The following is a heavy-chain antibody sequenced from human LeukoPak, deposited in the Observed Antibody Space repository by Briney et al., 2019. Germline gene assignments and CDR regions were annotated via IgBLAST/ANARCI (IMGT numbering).Heavy chain of an antibody. Sequence: PSETLSLTCAVYGGSFSGYYWSWIRQPPGKGLEWIGEINHSGSTYYNPSLKSRVTISVDTSKNQFSLKLSSVTAADTAVYYCARRRSIVVPAASYWYFDLWGRGTLVTVSS. V-gene: IGHV4-34*01. CDR3: ARRRSIVVPAASYWYFDL. CDR2: INHSGST. J-gene: IGHJ2*01. D-gene: IGHD2-2*01. CDR1: GGSFSGYY.